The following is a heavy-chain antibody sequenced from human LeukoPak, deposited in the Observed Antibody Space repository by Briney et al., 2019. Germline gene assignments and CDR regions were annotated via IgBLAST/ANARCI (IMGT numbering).Heavy chain of an antibody. CDR3: ARDRYGDGFAHFDY. J-gene: IGHJ4*02. CDR2: ITPSGGT. D-gene: IGHD5-24*01. CDR1: GYTFTSYA. V-gene: IGHV1-2*02. Sequence: ASVQVSCNASGYTFTSYAMHWVRQAPGQGLEWMGWITPSGGTNYPQKFQGRVAITRDTPISTAYMDLSRLTSDDTAVYYCARDRYGDGFAHFDYWGQGALVTVSS.